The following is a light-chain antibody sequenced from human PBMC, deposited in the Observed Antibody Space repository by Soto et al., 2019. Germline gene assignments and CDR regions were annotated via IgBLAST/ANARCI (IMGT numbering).Light chain of an antibody. Sequence: QTVVTQSPSASASLGASVKLTCTLSSGHSSYAIAWHQQQPEKGPRYLMKLNSDGSHTKGDGIPDRFSGSSSGAERYLTISSLQSEDEADYYCQTWDTGSWVFGGGTKLTVL. J-gene: IGLJ3*02. V-gene: IGLV4-69*01. CDR3: QTWDTGSWV. CDR2: LNSDGSH. CDR1: SGHSSYA.